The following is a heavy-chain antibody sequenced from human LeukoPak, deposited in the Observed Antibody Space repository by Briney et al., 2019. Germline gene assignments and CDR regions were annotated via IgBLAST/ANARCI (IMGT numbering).Heavy chain of an antibody. J-gene: IGHJ4*02. CDR1: GFTFSTYG. CDR3: AKDRLGAMMYFDF. D-gene: IGHD1-26*01. Sequence: GGSLRLSCEASGFTFSTYGMTWVRQAPGKGLEWVSAISGSGGSTYYADSVKGRVTISRDNSKNTLYLQVNSLRVEDTAVYYCAKDRLGAMMYFDFWGQGTLVTVSS. CDR2: ISGSGGST. V-gene: IGHV3-23*01.